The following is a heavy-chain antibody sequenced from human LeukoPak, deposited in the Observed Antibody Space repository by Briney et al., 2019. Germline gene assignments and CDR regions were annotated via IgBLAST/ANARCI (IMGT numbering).Heavy chain of an antibody. CDR2: INPSGGST. V-gene: IGHV1-46*01. CDR1: GYTFTSYY. J-gene: IGHJ6*02. CDR3: ARDRLLRLQYGMDV. D-gene: IGHD2/OR15-2a*01. Sequence: ASVKVSCKASGYTFTSYYMHWVRQAPGQGLEWMGIINPSGGSTRYAQKFQGRVTMTSDTSTSTVYMELSSLGSEDTAVYYCARDRLLRLQYGMDVWGQGTTVTVSS.